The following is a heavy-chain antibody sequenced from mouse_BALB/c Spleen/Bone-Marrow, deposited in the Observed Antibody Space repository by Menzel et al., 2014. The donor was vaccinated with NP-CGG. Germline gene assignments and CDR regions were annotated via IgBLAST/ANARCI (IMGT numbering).Heavy chain of an antibody. J-gene: IGHJ2*01. Sequence: VQLVESGAELVKPGASVKLSCKASGYTFTSYWTHWVKQRPGQGLEWIGEINPSNGRTNYNEKFKSKATLTVDKSSSTAYMQLSSLTSEDSAVYYCARCYYGNYFDYWGQGTTLTVSS. V-gene: IGHV1S81*02. CDR3: ARCYYGNYFDY. CDR1: GYTFTSYW. CDR2: INPSNGRT. D-gene: IGHD2-1*01.